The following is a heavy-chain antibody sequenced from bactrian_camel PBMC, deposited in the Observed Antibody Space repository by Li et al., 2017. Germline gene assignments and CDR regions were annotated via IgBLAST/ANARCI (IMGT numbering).Heavy chain of an antibody. Sequence: QLVESGGGLVQPGGSLRLSCKASGFTFSSYWMYWVRQGPGKGLEWVADINRAGDISYYADSVKDRFSVSRDNDKNIVYLQMNSLKSEDTAVYYCVRDLLTAWGQGTQVTVS. D-gene: IGHD8*01. J-gene: IGHJ6*01. CDR3: VRDLLTA. V-gene: IGHV3S1*01. CDR1: GFTFSSYW. CDR2: INRAGDIS.